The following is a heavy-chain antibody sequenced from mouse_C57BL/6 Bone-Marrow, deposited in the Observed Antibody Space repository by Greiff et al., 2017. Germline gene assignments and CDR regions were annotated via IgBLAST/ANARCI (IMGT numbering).Heavy chain of an antibody. CDR1: GFTFSNYW. Sequence: EVKLMESGGGLVQPGGSMKLSCVASGFTFSNYWMNWVRQSPEKGLEWVAQIRLKSDNYATHYAESVKGRFTISRDDSNSSVYLQMNNLRAEDTGIYYCTEFYYGSRGWYFDGWGTGTTVTVSS. V-gene: IGHV6-3*01. CDR3: TEFYYGSRGWYFDG. D-gene: IGHD1-1*01. CDR2: IRLKSDNYAT. J-gene: IGHJ1*03.